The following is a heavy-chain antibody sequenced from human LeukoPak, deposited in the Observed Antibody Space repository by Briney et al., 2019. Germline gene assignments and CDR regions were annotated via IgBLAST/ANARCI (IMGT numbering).Heavy chain of an antibody. D-gene: IGHD5-24*01. Sequence: PSETLSLTCTVSGGSISSYYWSWIRQPPGKGLEWIGYIYDSGITNYNPSLMSRVTISVDTSKTQFYLKLSSVTAADTAVYYGARSRWFDYWGQGPLVTVSS. CDR3: ARSRWFDY. V-gene: IGHV4-59*01. J-gene: IGHJ4*02. CDR2: IYDSGIT. CDR1: GGSISSYY.